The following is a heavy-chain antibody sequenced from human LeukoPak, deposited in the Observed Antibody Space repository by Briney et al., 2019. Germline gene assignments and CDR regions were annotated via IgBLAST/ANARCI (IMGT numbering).Heavy chain of an antibody. CDR1: GGTFSSYA. Sequence: GASVKVSCKASGGTFSSYAISWVRQAPGQGLEWMGRIIPILGIANYAQKFQGRVTITADKSTSTAYMELSSLRSEDTAVYYCAAHPNWNYDYFDYWGQGTLVTVSS. V-gene: IGHV1-69*04. CDR2: IIPILGIA. D-gene: IGHD1-7*01. J-gene: IGHJ4*02. CDR3: AAHPNWNYDYFDY.